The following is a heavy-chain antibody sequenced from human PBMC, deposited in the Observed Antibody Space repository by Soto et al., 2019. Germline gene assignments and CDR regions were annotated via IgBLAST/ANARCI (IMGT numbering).Heavy chain of an antibody. CDR2: ISGSGGST. CDR3: AKDRRLFNWNDVGLFDY. V-gene: IGHV3-23*01. D-gene: IGHD1-1*01. Sequence: GESLTISCAASGFTFSSYAMSWVRQAPGKGLEWVSAISGSGGSTYYADSVKGRFTISRDNSKNTLYLQMNSLRAEDTAVYYCAKDRRLFNWNDVGLFDYWGQGTLVTVSS. CDR1: GFTFSSYA. J-gene: IGHJ4*02.